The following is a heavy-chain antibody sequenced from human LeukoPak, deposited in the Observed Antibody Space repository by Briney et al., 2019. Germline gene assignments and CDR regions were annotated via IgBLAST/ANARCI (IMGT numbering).Heavy chain of an antibody. Sequence: GESLKISCKGSGYRFTSYWIGWVRQMPGKGLEWMGIIYPGDSDTRYSPSFQGQVTISADKSISTAYLQWSSLKASDTAMYYCARIYSSSSSGGDYFDYWGQGTLVTVSS. CDR2: IYPGDSDT. CDR3: ARIYSSSSSGGDYFDY. CDR1: GYRFTSYW. J-gene: IGHJ4*02. V-gene: IGHV5-51*01. D-gene: IGHD6-6*01.